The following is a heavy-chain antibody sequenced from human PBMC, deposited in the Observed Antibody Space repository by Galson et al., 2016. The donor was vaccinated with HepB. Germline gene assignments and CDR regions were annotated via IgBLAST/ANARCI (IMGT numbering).Heavy chain of an antibody. D-gene: IGHD6-19*01. J-gene: IGHJ4*02. V-gene: IGHV3-48*02. CDR3: AGGDPRLAY. Sequence: SLRLSCAASGFSFSSHAMTWVRQAPGRGLEYVAYISSSAGIRYYAGPVKGRFTISKDNDNNFLPLQMSSLRDNDTAVSFCAGGDPRLAYWGQGTLATVSS. CDR1: GFSFSSHA. CDR2: ISSSAGIR.